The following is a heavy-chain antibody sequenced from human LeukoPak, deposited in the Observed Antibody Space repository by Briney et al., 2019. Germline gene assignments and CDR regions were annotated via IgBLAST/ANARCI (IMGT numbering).Heavy chain of an antibody. CDR1: GFTFSSYA. V-gene: IGHV3-23*01. CDR2: ISGSGGST. J-gene: IGHJ4*02. CDR3: ARGDGYNLSFDY. Sequence: GGSLRLSCAASGFTFSSYAMSWVRQAPGKGLEWVSAISGSGGSTYYADSVKGRFTISRDNSKNTLYLQMNSLRAEDTAVYYCARGDGYNLSFDYWGQGTLVTVSS. D-gene: IGHD5-24*01.